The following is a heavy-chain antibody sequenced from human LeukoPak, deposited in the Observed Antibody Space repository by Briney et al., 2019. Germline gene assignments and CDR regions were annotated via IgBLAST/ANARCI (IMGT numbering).Heavy chain of an antibody. CDR3: VTDRSRYCSSTSCHS. CDR2: FDPEDGET. CDR1: GYTFTGYY. D-gene: IGHD2-2*01. J-gene: IGHJ4*02. Sequence: ASVKVSCKASGYTFTGYYMHWVRQAPGKGLEWMGGFDPEDGETIYAQKFQGRVTMTEDTSTDTAYMELSSLRSEDTAVYYCVTDRSRYCSSTSCHSWGQGTLVTVSS. V-gene: IGHV1-24*01.